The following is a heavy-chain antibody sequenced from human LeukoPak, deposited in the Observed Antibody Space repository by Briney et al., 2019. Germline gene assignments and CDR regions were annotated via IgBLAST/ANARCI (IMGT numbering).Heavy chain of an antibody. CDR3: AKASYGDLHENWFDP. Sequence: PGGSLRLFCAASGFTFSSYAMSWVRQAPGKGLEWVSAISGSGGSTYYADSVKGRFTISRDNSKNTLYLQMNSLRAEDTAVYYCAKASYGDLHENWFDPWGQGTLVTVSS. CDR2: ISGSGGST. CDR1: GFTFSSYA. V-gene: IGHV3-23*01. J-gene: IGHJ5*02. D-gene: IGHD4-17*01.